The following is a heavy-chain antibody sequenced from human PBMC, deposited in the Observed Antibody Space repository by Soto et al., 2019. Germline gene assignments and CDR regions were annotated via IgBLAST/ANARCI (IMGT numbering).Heavy chain of an antibody. CDR3: AKVRGGSYWTCCEY. CDR2: ISISGGNT. J-gene: IGHJ4*02. D-gene: IGHD1-26*01. CDR1: GFTCSNYA. V-gene: IGHV3-23*01. Sequence: EVQLLESGGGLVQPSGSLRLSCAASGFTCSNYAMNWVRQAPGKGLEWVSTISISGGNTYYADSVKGRFTISIDNSKNTLSLQMDSLRAEDTAVYYCAKVRGGSYWTCCEYWGQGNMVTFAS.